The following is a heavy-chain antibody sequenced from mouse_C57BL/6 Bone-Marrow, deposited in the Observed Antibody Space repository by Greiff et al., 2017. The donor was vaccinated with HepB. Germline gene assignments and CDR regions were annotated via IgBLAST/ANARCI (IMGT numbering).Heavy chain of an antibody. V-gene: IGHV1-19*01. CDR1: GYTFTDYY. J-gene: IGHJ4*01. Sequence: VQLQQSGPVLVKPGASVKMSCKASGYTFTDYYMNWVKQSHGKSLEWIGVINPYNGGTSYNQKFKGKATLTVDKSSSTAYMELNSLTSEDSAVYYCASLITTVVGAMDYWGQGTSVTVSS. D-gene: IGHD1-1*01. CDR2: INPYNGGT. CDR3: ASLITTVVGAMDY.